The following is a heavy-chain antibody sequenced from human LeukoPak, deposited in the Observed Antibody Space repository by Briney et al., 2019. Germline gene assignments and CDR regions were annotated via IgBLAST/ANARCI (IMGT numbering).Heavy chain of an antibody. V-gene: IGHV4-39*01. CDR3: ARRDSSGWYYFDY. Sequence: SETLSLTCTVSGGSISSSSYYWGWIRQPPGKGLEWIGSIYYSGSTYYNPSLKSRVTISVDTSKNQISLKLRSVTAADTAVYYCARRDSSGWYYFDYWGQGTLVTVSS. D-gene: IGHD6-19*01. CDR2: IYYSGST. CDR1: GGSISSSSYY. J-gene: IGHJ4*02.